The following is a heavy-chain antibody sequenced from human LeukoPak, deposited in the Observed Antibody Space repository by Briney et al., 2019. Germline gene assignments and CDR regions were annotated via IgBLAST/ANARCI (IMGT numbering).Heavy chain of an antibody. CDR3: ARLWFGELKNWFDP. CDR1: GGSISSGGYS. CDR2: IYHSGST. D-gene: IGHD3-10*01. Sequence: PSETLSLTCAVSGGSISSGGYSWSWIRQPPGKGLEWIGYIYHSGSTYYNPSLKSRVTISVDRSKNQFSLKLSSVTAADMAVYYCARLWFGELKNWFDPWGQGTLVTVSS. V-gene: IGHV4-30-2*01. J-gene: IGHJ5*02.